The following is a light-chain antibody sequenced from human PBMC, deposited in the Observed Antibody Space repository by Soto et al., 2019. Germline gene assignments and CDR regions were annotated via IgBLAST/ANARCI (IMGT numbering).Light chain of an antibody. J-gene: IGKJ4*01. Sequence: EIVMTQSPGTLSVSPGERATLSCRASQTIDTHLAWYQQKPGQAPRLLIYDTSTRATGVPTRFSGSRSGAEFTLTINSLQSEDFAVYYCQPYNNWPLTFGGGTKVDIK. CDR3: QPYNNWPLT. CDR1: QTIDTH. V-gene: IGKV3-15*01. CDR2: DTS.